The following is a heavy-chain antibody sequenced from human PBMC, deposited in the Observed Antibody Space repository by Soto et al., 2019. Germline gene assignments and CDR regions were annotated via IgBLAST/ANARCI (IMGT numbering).Heavy chain of an antibody. D-gene: IGHD2-8*02. CDR1: GYSFTGHY. V-gene: IGHV1-2*02. CDR3: ARGDYGTGGYPFPYFDY. CDR2: INPDSGAT. Sequence: HEHLVQSGAEVKRPGASLKVSCKASGYSFTGHYIHWVRQAPGQGLEWMGWINPDSGATNYAQKFQGRVTLTSDTSISTASMDLTSLTSDDTAVYYCARGDYGTGGYPFPYFDYWGQGTLVIVSS. J-gene: IGHJ4*02.